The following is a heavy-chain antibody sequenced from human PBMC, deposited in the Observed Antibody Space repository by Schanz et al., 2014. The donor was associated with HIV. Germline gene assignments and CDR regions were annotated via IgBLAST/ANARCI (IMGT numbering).Heavy chain of an antibody. CDR1: GFRFRSYW. CDR2: IKEDGIEK. Sequence: DVQLVESGGSLVQPGGSLRLSCAASGFRFRSYWMSWVRQAPGKGLEWVANIKEDGIEKYYVDSVKGRFTISRDNAKNSLYLNMYSLRAEDTAVYYCAKTEYDSRGNSQSHFDSWGQGTLVTVSS. V-gene: IGHV3-7*03. J-gene: IGHJ4*02. D-gene: IGHD3-22*01. CDR3: AKTEYDSRGNSQSHFDS.